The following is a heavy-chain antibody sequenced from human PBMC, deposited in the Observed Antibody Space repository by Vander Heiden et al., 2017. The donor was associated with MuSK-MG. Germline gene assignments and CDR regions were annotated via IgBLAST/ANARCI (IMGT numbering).Heavy chain of an antibody. J-gene: IGHJ3*02. D-gene: IGHD1-1*01. CDR1: GGSFSGYY. Sequence: QVQLQQWGAGLLKPSETLSLTCAVDGGSFSGYYWSWIRQPPGKGLEWIGEINHSGSTNYNPSLKSRVTISVDTSKNQFSLKLSSVTAADTAVYYCARGRGSVPFDIWGQGTMVNVSS. CDR2: INHSGST. CDR3: ARGRGSVPFDI. V-gene: IGHV4-34*01.